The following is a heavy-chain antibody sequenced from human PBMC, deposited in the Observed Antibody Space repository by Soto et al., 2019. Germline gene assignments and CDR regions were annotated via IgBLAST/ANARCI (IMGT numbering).Heavy chain of an antibody. CDR1: GYTFTSYG. V-gene: IGHV1-18*01. Sequence: ASVKVSCKASGYTFTSYGVSWVRQAPGQGLEWMGWISAYNGNTNYAQKLQGRVTMTTDTSTSTAYMELRSLRSDDTAVYYSARVGRITIFGSPYDVGVWGKGTTVTVCS. CDR3: ARVGRITIFGSPYDVGV. D-gene: IGHD3-3*01. CDR2: ISAYNGNT. J-gene: IGHJ6*03.